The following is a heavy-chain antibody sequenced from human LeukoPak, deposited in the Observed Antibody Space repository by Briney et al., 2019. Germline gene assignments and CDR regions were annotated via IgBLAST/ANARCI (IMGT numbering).Heavy chain of an antibody. J-gene: IGHJ1*01. Sequence: ASVKVSCKASGYTFTSYDMHWVRQAPGQGLEWMGIINPSGASTSYAQIFQGRVTMTRNTSTSTVYMGLSRLRTVDTAVYYCASGGSSWYRGSFQHWGQGTLVTVSS. CDR3: ASGGSSWYRGSFQH. D-gene: IGHD6-13*01. V-gene: IGHV1-46*01. CDR1: GYTFTSYD. CDR2: INPSGAST.